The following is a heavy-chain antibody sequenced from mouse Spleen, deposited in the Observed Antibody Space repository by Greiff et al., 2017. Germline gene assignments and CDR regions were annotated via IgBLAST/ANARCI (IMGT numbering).Heavy chain of an antibody. CDR2: IDPETGGT. V-gene: IGHV1-15*01. CDR3: TREGEYMGFAY. CDR1: GYTFTDYE. J-gene: IGHJ3*01. D-gene: IGHD1-1*02. Sequence: ESGAELVRPGASVTLSCKASGYTFTDYEMHWVKQTPVHGLEWIGAIDPETGGTAYNQKFKGKAILTADKSSSTAYMELRSLTSEDSAVYYCTREGEYMGFAYWGQGTLVTVSA.